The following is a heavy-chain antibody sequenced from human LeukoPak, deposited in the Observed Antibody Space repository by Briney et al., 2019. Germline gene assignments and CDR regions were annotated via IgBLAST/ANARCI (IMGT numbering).Heavy chain of an antibody. CDR2: IRYDGSNK. Sequence: GGSLRLSCAASGFTFTNYGMHWVRQAPGKGLEWVASIRYDGSNKYYADSVKGRFTISRDNSKNTLYLQMNSLRAEDTAVYYCARDYDFWSGYLDYWGQGTLVTVSS. D-gene: IGHD3-3*01. J-gene: IGHJ4*02. CDR1: GFTFTNYG. V-gene: IGHV3-30*02. CDR3: ARDYDFWSGYLDY.